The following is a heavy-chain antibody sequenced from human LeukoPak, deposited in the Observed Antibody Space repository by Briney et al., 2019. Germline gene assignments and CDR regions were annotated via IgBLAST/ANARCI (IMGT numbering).Heavy chain of an antibody. CDR2: IYSSGST. V-gene: IGHV3-66*01. CDR3: ALGYSYGFFDY. D-gene: IGHD5-18*01. CDR1: GFTVSNNY. J-gene: IGHJ4*02. Sequence: GGSLRLSCAASGFTVSNNYMSWVRRAPGKGLEWVSVIYSSGSTYYADSAEGRFTISRDNSKSTLFLQMNSLRAEDTAVYYCALGYSYGFFDYWGQGTLVTVSS.